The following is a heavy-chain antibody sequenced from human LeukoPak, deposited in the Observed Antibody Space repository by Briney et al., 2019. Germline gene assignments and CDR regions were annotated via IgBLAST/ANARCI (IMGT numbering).Heavy chain of an antibody. CDR1: GFTFSSYG. CDR2: IRYDGTNK. Sequence: QTGGSLRLSCAASGFTFSSYGMHWVRQAPGKGLEWVAFIRYDGTNKYYADSVKGRFTISRGNSKNTLYVQMNSLRAEDTAVYYCAKYFRGGLGYYYYGMDVWGQGTTVTVSS. V-gene: IGHV3-30*02. J-gene: IGHJ6*02. D-gene: IGHD3-3*01. CDR3: AKYFRGGLGYYYYGMDV.